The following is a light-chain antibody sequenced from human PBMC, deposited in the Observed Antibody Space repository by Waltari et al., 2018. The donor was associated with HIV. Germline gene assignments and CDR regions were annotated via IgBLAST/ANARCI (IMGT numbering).Light chain of an antibody. CDR2: GAS. CDR1: QSVSSGY. V-gene: IGKV3-20*01. Sequence: EIVLTQSPGTLSLSPGERATLSCRASQSVSSGYLAWYQQKPGQDPRVLIYGASSRATGIPDMFSGSGSGTDFTLTISRLEPEDFAVYYCQQYGNSPPYTFGQGTKLEIK. J-gene: IGKJ2*01. CDR3: QQYGNSPPYT.